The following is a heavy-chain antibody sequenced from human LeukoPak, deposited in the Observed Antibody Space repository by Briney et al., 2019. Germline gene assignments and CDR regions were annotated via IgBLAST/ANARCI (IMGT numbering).Heavy chain of an antibody. CDR1: GGSISSGSYY. CDR3: ARVQAYYYYMDV. V-gene: IGHV4-61*02. Sequence: ASETLSLTCTVSGGSISSGSYYWSWIRQPAGKGLEWIGRIYTSGSTNYNPSLKSRVTISVDTSKNQFSLKLSSVTAADTAVYYCARVQAYYYYMDVWGKGTTVTISS. CDR2: IYTSGST. J-gene: IGHJ6*03.